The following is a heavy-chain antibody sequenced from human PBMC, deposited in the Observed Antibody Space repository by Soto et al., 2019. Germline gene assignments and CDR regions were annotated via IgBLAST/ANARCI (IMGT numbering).Heavy chain of an antibody. CDR2: VYYGGRS. V-gene: IGHV4-39*07. CDR1: SAPVSSTTYT. J-gene: IGHJ3*02. CDR3: AKNYGNAFDI. Sequence: SETLSLTCTVSSAPVSSTTYTWGWIRQPPGKGLEWVASVYYGGRSYYNPSLNSRVTISVDTSKNQFSLKLSSVTAADTAVYYCAKNYGNAFDIWGQGTMVTVSS. D-gene: IGHD3-10*01.